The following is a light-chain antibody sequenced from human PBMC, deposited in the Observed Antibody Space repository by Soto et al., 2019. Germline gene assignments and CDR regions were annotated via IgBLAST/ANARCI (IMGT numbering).Light chain of an antibody. V-gene: IGKV3-20*01. CDR3: QQYGKSPST. J-gene: IGKJ1*01. CDR1: QSVRSSY. CDR2: GVS. Sequence: EIVLTQSPGTLSLSPGERATLSCRASQSVRSSYLAWYQQKLGQAPRLLIYGVSNRATGIPDRFSGSGSGTDFTLTISRLEYEDFAVYYCQQYGKSPSTFGQGTKVEIK.